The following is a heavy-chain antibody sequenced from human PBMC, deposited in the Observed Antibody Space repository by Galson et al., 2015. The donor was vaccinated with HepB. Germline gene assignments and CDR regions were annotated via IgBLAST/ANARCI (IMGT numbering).Heavy chain of an antibody. D-gene: IGHD3-22*01. V-gene: IGHV5-51*01. CDR1: GYSFTSYW. Sequence: QSGAEVKKPGESLKISCKGSGYSFTSYWIGWVRQMPGKGLEWMGIIYPGDSDTRYSPSFQGQVTISADKSISTAYLQWSSLKASDTAMYYCARRGYYDSSGYYPYWYFDPWGRGTLVTVSS. J-gene: IGHJ2*01. CDR3: ARRGYYDSSGYYPYWYFDP. CDR2: IYPGDSDT.